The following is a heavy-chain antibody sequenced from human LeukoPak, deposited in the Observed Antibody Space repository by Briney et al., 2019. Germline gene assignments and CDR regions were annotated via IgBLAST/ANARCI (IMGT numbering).Heavy chain of an antibody. D-gene: IGHD3-22*01. V-gene: IGHV4-34*01. CDR2: INHSGST. CDR1: GGSFSGYY. Sequence: SETLSLTCAVYGGSFSGYYWSWIRQPPGKGLEWIGEINHSGSTNYNPSLKSRVTISVDTSKNQFSLKLSSVTAADTAVYYCARGSNYYDSSGPFDYWGQGTLVTVPS. CDR3: ARGSNYYDSSGPFDY. J-gene: IGHJ4*02.